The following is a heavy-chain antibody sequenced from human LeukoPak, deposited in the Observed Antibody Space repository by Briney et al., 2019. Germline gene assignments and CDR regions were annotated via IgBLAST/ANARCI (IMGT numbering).Heavy chain of an antibody. V-gene: IGHV4-39*07. CDR3: ARDRGIAVAGTGYWFDP. D-gene: IGHD6-19*01. CDR1: GGSISSSSYY. CDR2: IYYSGST. J-gene: IGHJ5*02. Sequence: SESLSLTCTVAGGSISSSSYYWGWIRQPPGKGLEWIGIIYYSGSTYYNPSLKSRVTISVDTSKNQFSLKLSSVTAADTAVYYCARDRGIAVAGTGYWFDPWGQGTLVTVSS.